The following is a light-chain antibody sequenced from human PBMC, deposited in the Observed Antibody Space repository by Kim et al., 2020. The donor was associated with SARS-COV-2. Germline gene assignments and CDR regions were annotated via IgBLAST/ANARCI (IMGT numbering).Light chain of an antibody. CDR2: GAS. J-gene: IGKJ1*01. CDR1: QSVSSS. V-gene: IGKV3-15*01. Sequence: EIVMTQSPATLSASPGERATLSCRASQSVSSSLAWYQQKPGQAPRLLIYGASTRATGIPARFSGSGSATEFTLTNSSLQSEDFAVYYCQQYNNWPQTFGQGTKVDIK. CDR3: QQYNNWPQT.